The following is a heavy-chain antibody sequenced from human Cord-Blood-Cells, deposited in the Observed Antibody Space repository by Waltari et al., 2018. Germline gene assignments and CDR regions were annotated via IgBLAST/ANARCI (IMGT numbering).Heavy chain of an antibody. CDR2: IWYDGSNK. CDR3: AREGDSGSYYPDY. D-gene: IGHD1-26*01. V-gene: IGHV3-33*01. CDR1: GFTFSSLG. J-gene: IGHJ4*02. Sequence: QVQLVESGGGVVQPGRSLRFSFAASGFTFSSLGLPGVPQAPGKGLEWVAVIWYDGSNKYYADSVKGRFTISRDNSKNTLYLQMNSLRAEDTAVYYCAREGDSGSYYPDYWGQGTLVTVSS.